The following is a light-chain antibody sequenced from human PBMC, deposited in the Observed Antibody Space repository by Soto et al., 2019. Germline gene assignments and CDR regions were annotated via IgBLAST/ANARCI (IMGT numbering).Light chain of an antibody. CDR2: AAS. CDR1: QGGSAY. Sequence: DIQMTPSPSSLSASVGDRVTVTCRASQGGSAYLLWYQQRHGRAPKLLIYAASILIAGVTSRFSGSGSGTNFTLTINNLQPEDFATYYCQQSYRTPHTCGQGTKLETK. J-gene: IGKJ2*01. CDR3: QQSYRTPHT. V-gene: IGKV1-39*01.